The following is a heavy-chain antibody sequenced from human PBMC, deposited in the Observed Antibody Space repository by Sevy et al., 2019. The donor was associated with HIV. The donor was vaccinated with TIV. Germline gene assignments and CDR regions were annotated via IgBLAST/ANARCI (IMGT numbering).Heavy chain of an antibody. D-gene: IGHD6-13*01. CDR3: ARTFSFSWYGY. CDR2: ISTSSNNI. CDR1: EFAFNIHN. V-gene: IGHV3-21*01. J-gene: IGHJ4*02. Sequence: GGSLRLSCVASEFAFNIHNMSWVRQAPGKGLEWVSSISTSSNNIYYADSVEGRFTISRDNAKNSLYLQMNSLRAEDTAVYYCARTFSFSWYGYWGQGTLVTVSS.